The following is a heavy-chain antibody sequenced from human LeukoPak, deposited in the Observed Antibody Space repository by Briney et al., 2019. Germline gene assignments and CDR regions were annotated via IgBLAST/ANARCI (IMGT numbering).Heavy chain of an antibody. CDR3: ARVAIDHYYHYYDY. D-gene: IGHD1-26*01. V-gene: IGHV3-64*01. J-gene: IGHJ4*02. CDR2: ISGDGGTT. CDR1: GFTFNNYA. Sequence: GRSLRLSCAASGFTFNNYAINWVRQAPGKGLEFVSAISGDGGTTIYANSVEGRFTISRDNSKNTLYLQLGSLRGEDMGVYYCARVAIDHYYHYYDYWGQGTLVTVSS.